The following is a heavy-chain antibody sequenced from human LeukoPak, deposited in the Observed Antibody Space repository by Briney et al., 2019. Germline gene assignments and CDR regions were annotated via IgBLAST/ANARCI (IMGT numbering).Heavy chain of an antibody. CDR1: GYTFTNYF. D-gene: IGHD4-23*01. V-gene: IGHV1-46*01. Sequence: ASVRVSCKTSGYTFTNYFIHWVRQAPGQGLEWMGIINPSGGSTTFSPKFQGRITPTRDTSTNTVYLDLSSLRSEDTAVYYCARDEDYHGNSVLFDYWGQGTQVTVSS. CDR3: ARDEDYHGNSVLFDY. J-gene: IGHJ4*02. CDR2: INPSGGST.